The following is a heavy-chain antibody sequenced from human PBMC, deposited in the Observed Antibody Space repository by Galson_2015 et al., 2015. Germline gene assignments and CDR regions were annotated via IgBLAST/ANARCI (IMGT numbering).Heavy chain of an antibody. Sequence: SLRLSCAASGSTFSSYVMSWVRQAPGRGLEWVSSITDSGGSTYYVDSVKGRFTISRDNSKNTLFLQMNSLRADDTAVYYCAKGGWEVDNWFDPWGQGALVTVSS. CDR3: AKGGWEVDNWFDP. V-gene: IGHV3-23*01. CDR1: GSTFSSYV. D-gene: IGHD1-26*01. CDR2: ITDSGGST. J-gene: IGHJ5*02.